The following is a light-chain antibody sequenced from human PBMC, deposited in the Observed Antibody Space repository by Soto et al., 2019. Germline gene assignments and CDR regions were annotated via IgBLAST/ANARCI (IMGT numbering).Light chain of an antibody. Sequence: EIVMTQSPATLSVSPGERATLSCRASQSVNSNLAWYQQKPGQAPRLLIYAASTRATDIPAGCSGSGSGTESTLTISSLQSEDFAVYYCQQYNNWPLTFGGGTKVEIK. J-gene: IGKJ4*01. CDR3: QQYNNWPLT. CDR1: QSVNSN. CDR2: AAS. V-gene: IGKV3-15*01.